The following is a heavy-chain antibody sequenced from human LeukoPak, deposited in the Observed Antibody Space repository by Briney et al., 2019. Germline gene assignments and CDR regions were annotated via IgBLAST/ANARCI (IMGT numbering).Heavy chain of an antibody. CDR3: ARMATAMVTGYYFDY. Sequence: ASVKVSCKASGGTFSSYAISWVRQAPGQGLEWMGGIIPIFGTANYAQKFQGRVTITTDESTSTAYMELSGLRSEDTAVYYCARMATAMVTGYYFDYWGQGTLVTVSS. CDR2: IIPIFGTA. CDR1: GGTFSSYA. J-gene: IGHJ4*02. D-gene: IGHD5-18*01. V-gene: IGHV1-69*05.